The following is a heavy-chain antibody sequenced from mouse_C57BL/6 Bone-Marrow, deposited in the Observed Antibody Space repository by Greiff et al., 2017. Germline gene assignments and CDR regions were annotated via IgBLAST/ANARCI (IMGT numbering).Heavy chain of an antibody. CDR1: GFNIKDDY. CDR2: IDPENGDT. J-gene: IGHJ3*01. Sequence: EVMLVESGAELVRPGASVKLSCTASGFNIKDDYMHWVKQRPEQGLEWIGWIDPENGDTEYASKFQGKATITADTSSNTAYLQLSSLTSEDTAVYYCTTSWPWFAYWGQGTLVTVSA. CDR3: TTSWPWFAY. V-gene: IGHV14-4*01.